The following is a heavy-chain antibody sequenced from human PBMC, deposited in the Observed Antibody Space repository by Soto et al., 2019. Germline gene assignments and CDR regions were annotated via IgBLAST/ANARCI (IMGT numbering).Heavy chain of an antibody. Sequence: GGSLRLSCAASGFIFNNYFMRWVRQPPGKGLEGVAGMSASGSTYYADSVKGRFTISRDDSKDMVYLQMNSLRAEDTAIYYCAKDDTVWSLASWGQGTLVTVSS. CDR2: MSASGST. V-gene: IGHV3-23*01. J-gene: IGHJ4*02. D-gene: IGHD2-21*01. CDR3: AKDDTVWSLAS. CDR1: GFIFNNYF.